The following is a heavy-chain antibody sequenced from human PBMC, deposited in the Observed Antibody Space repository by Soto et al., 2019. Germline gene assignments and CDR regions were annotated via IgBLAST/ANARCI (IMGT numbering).Heavy chain of an antibody. V-gene: IGHV4-59*01. CDR1: GGSISSYC. Sequence: PSETLSLTCTASGGSISSYCWSWIRQPPGKGLEWIGYIYYSGSTNYNPSLKSRVTISVDTSKNQFPLKLSSVTAADTAVYYCARAGCSSTSCYAWGAFDIWGQGTMVTVSS. CDR2: IYYSGST. D-gene: IGHD2-2*01. J-gene: IGHJ3*02. CDR3: ARAGCSSTSCYAWGAFDI.